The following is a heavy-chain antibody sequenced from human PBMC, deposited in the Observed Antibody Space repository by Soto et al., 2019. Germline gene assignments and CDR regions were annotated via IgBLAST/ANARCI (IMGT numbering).Heavy chain of an antibody. CDR2: MSSNSGT. CDR1: GFTLSSYG. D-gene: IGHD3-10*01. CDR3: ARDQCSVPMCISGPDF. Sequence: EVQLSESGGGLVQPGGSLRLSCVASGFTLSSYGTNWVRQTPEMGLEWVSSMSSNSGTFYADSVKGRFTISRDNSKNTLYLQMNSLRAEDTAIYYSARDQCSVPMCISGPDFWGQGALITVSS. J-gene: IGHJ4*02. V-gene: IGHV3-23*01.